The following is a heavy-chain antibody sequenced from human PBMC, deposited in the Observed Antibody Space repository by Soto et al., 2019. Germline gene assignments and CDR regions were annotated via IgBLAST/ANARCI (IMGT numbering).Heavy chain of an antibody. D-gene: IGHD4-17*01. V-gene: IGHV3-30-3*01. J-gene: IGHJ4*02. CDR2: ISYDGSNK. CDR3: ARVPDDGDYPQTVGYAFDY. CDR1: GFTVSSTY. Sequence: GGSLRLSCAASGFTVSSTYMSWVRQAPGKGLEWVAVISYDGSNKYYADSVKGRFTISRDNSKNTLYLQMNSLRAEDTAVYYCARVPDDGDYPQTVGYAFDYWGQGTLVTVSS.